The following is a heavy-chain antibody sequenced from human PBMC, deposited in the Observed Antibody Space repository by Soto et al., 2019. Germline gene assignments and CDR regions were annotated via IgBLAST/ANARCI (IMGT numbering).Heavy chain of an antibody. CDR1: GGSISSYY. J-gene: IGHJ6*02. CDR2: IYYSGST. V-gene: IGHV4-59*01. CDR3: ARDRTDSGIAAAGMLISDPYGMDV. D-gene: IGHD6-13*01. Sequence: SETLSLSCTVSGGSISSYYWSWIRQPPGKGLEWIGYIYYSGSTNYNPSLKSRVTISVDTSKNQFSLKLSSVTAADTAVYYCARDRTDSGIAAAGMLISDPYGMDVWGQGTTVTVSS.